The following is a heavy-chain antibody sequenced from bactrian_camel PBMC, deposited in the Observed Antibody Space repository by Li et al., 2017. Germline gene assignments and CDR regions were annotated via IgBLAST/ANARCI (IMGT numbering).Heavy chain of an antibody. V-gene: IGHV3-3*01. Sequence: HVQLVESGGGSVQAGGALRLSCRASGNTDSINTMAWFHQAPDKEREAVATVYLYGGKTYYAESVKGRFTISHENAHHISYLQMDSLKPEDTGVYFCAAGFLLPGVAARLTAAHVGSWGQGTQVTVS. J-gene: IGHJ6*01. D-gene: IGHD7*01. CDR1: GNTDSINT. CDR3: AAGFLLPGVAARLTAAHVGS. CDR2: VYLYGGKT.